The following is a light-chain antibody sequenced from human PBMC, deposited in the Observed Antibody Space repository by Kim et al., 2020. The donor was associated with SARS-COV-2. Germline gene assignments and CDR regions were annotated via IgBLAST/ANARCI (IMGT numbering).Light chain of an antibody. CDR3: SSYTTSTTLI. CDR2: DVT. CDR1: SSDVGSYNY. J-gene: IGLJ2*01. Sequence: GQSITISFTGTSSDVGSYNYVSWYQQHPGKAPKLMIYDVTNRPSGVSNRFSGSKSGKTASLTISGLQPEDVADYYCSSYTTSTTLIFGGGTQLTVL. V-gene: IGLV2-14*03.